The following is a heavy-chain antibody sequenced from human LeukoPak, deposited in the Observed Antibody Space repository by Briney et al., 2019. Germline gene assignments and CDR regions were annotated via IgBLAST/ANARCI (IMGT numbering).Heavy chain of an antibody. CDR3: AKDFRSGSYNFDY. CDR2: ISGSGGST. Sequence: GGSLRLSCVASGFTFSSYAMSWVRQAPGKGLEWVSAISGSGGSTYYADSVKGRFTISRDNSKNTLYLQMNSLRAEDTAVYYCAKDFRSGSYNFDYWGQGTLVTVSS. CDR1: GFTFSSYA. J-gene: IGHJ4*02. D-gene: IGHD3-10*01. V-gene: IGHV3-23*01.